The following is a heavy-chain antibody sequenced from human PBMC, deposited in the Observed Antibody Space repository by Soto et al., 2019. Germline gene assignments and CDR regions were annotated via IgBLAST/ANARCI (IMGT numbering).Heavy chain of an antibody. D-gene: IGHD2-15*01. CDR2: IIPIFGTA. CDR3: ARDRGAYCSGGSCYGMDV. V-gene: IGHV1-69*13. CDR1: GGTFSSYA. J-gene: IGHJ6*02. Sequence: SVKVSCKASGGTFSSYAISWVRQAPGQGLEWMGGIIPIFGTANYAQKFQGRVTITADESTSTAYMELSSLRSEDTAVYYCARDRGAYCSGGSCYGMDVWGQGTTVTVSS.